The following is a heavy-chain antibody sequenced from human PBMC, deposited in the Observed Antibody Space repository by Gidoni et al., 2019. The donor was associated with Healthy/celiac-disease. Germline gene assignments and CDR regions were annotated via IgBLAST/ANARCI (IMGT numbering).Heavy chain of an antibody. V-gene: IGHV3-21*01. Sequence: EVQLVESGGGLVKPGGSLRLSCAASGFTFSSYSMNWVRQAPGKGLEWFSSISSSSSYIYYADSVKGRFTISRDNAKNSLYLQMNSLRAEDTAVYYCARDISRYYYYYGMDVWGQGTTVTVSS. CDR1: GFTFSSYS. J-gene: IGHJ6*02. CDR3: ARDISRYYYYYGMDV. CDR2: ISSSSSYI. D-gene: IGHD3-3*02.